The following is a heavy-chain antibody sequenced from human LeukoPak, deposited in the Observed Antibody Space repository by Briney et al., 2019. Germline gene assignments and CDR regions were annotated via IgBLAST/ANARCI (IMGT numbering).Heavy chain of an antibody. CDR3: AREAGDSGAHGMDV. CDR1: GGSISSSNW. J-gene: IGHJ6*02. V-gene: IGHV4-4*02. Sequence: SETLSLTCAVSGGSISSSNWWSWVRQPPGKGLEWIGEIYHSGSTHYNPSLKSRVTISVDKSKNQFSLKLSSVTAAATAVYYCAREAGDSGAHGMDVWGQGTTVIVSS. D-gene: IGHD4-17*01. CDR2: IYHSGST.